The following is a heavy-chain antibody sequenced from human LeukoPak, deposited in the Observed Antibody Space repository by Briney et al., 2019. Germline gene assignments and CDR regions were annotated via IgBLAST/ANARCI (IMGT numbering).Heavy chain of an antibody. V-gene: IGHV1-69*13. CDR3: ASRRGYSYSYFDY. CDR2: IIPIFGTA. Sequence: ASVTVSCTASGGTFSSYAISWVRQAPGQGLEWMGGIIPIFGTANYAQKFQGRVTITADESTSTAYMELSSLRSEDTAVYYCASRRGYSYSYFDYWGQGTLVTVSS. D-gene: IGHD5-18*01. CDR1: GGTFSSYA. J-gene: IGHJ4*02.